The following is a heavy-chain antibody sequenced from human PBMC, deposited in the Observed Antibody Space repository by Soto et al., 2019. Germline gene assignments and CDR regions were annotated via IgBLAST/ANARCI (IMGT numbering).Heavy chain of an antibody. CDR2: ISGSGGST. Sequence: GGSLRLSCAASGFTFSSYAMSWVRQAPGKGLEWVSAISGSGGSTYYADSVKGRFTISRDNSKNTLYLQMNSLRAEDTAVYYCAKDRYYDFWSGIDKYYFDHWGQGTLVTV. CDR3: AKDRYYDFWSGIDKYYFDH. D-gene: IGHD3-3*01. V-gene: IGHV3-23*01. CDR1: GFTFSSYA. J-gene: IGHJ4*02.